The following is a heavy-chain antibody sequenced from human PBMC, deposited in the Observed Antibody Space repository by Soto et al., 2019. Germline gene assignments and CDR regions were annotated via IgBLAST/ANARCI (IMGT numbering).Heavy chain of an antibody. V-gene: IGHV3-21*01. J-gene: IGHJ6*02. D-gene: IGHD3-10*01. CDR3: ASMVRGVDYYYYYGMDV. Sequence: GGSLRLSCAASGFTFSSYSMNWVRQAPGRGLEWVSSISSSSSYTYYADSVKGRFTISRDNAKNSLYLQMNSLRAEDTAVYYCASMVRGVDYYYYYGMDVWGQGTTVTVSS. CDR1: GFTFSSYS. CDR2: ISSSSSYT.